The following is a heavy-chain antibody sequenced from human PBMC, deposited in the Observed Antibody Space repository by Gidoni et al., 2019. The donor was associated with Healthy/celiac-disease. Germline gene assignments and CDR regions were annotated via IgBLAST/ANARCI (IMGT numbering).Heavy chain of an antibody. V-gene: IGHV1-69*01. CDR2: IIPIFGTA. D-gene: IGHD3-22*01. CDR1: GGTFSSYA. CDR3: ARDRPKLYYYDSSGNDAFDI. J-gene: IGHJ3*02. Sequence: QVQLVQSGAEVKKPGSSVKVSCKASGGTFSSYAISWVRQAPGQGLEWMGGIIPIFGTANYAQKFQGRVTITADESTSTAYMELSSLRSEDTAVYYCARDRPKLYYYDSSGNDAFDIWGQGTMVTVSS.